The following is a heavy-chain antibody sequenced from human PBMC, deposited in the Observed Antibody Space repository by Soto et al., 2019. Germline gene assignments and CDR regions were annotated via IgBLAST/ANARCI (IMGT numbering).Heavy chain of an antibody. J-gene: IGHJ3*02. V-gene: IGHV3-33*01. CDR1: GFTFSSYG. CDR3: ARAYSSGWYGAFDI. D-gene: IGHD6-19*01. Sequence: PGGSLRLSCAASGFTFSSYGMHWVRQAPGKGLEWVAVIWYDGSNKYYADSVKGRFTISRDNSKNTLYLQMNSLRAEDTAVYYCARAYSSGWYGAFDIWGQGTMGTVS. CDR2: IWYDGSNK.